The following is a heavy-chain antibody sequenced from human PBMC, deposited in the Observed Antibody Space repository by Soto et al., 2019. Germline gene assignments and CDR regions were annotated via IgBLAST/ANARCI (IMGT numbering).Heavy chain of an antibody. CDR2: IYYSGST. CDR3: AREVGVEMATLTIGWFDP. J-gene: IGHJ5*02. D-gene: IGHD5-12*01. CDR1: GGSISSSSYY. V-gene: IGHV4-39*01. Sequence: QLQLQESGPGLVKPSETLSLTCTVSGGSISSSSYYWGWIRQHPGKGPEWIGSIYYSGSTYYNPSLKSRVAISVDTSKNQFSLKLSSVTAADTAVYYCAREVGVEMATLTIGWFDPWGQGTLVSVSS.